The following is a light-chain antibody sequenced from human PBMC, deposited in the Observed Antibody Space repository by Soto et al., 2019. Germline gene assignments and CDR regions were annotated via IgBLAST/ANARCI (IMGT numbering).Light chain of an antibody. CDR2: GAS. CDR1: QSVSSN. J-gene: IGKJ2*01. Sequence: EMVLTQSPVTLSVSPGERATLSCRASQSVSSNLAWYQQKPGQAPRLLIYGASSRATGIPDRFSGSGSGTEFTLTISSLQPDDFATYYCQQYNSSPYTFGQGTKVDIK. CDR3: QQYNSSPYT. V-gene: IGKV3D-15*01.